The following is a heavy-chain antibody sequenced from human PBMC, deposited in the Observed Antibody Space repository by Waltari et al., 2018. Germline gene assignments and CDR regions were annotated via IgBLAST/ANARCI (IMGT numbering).Heavy chain of an antibody. V-gene: IGHV1-69*14. Sequence: QVQLVQSGAEVKKPGSSVKVSCKASGGTFSSYAISWVRQAPGQGLEWMGGRSPLLGTANYAKKFQGRVTITADKSTSTAYMELSSLRSEDTAVYYCARDRKRSTGPFDYWGQGTLVTVSS. CDR1: GGTFSSYA. CDR2: RSPLLGTA. J-gene: IGHJ4*02. CDR3: ARDRKRSTGPFDY. D-gene: IGHD3-9*01.